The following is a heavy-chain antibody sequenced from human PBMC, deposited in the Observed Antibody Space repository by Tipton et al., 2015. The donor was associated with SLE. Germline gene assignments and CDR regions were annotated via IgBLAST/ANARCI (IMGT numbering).Heavy chain of an antibody. J-gene: IGHJ4*02. D-gene: IGHD3-16*02. CDR3: ARGRVNYIRGNYRPSSFDY. Sequence: TLSLTCAVYGGSSSGYYWSWIRQSAGKGLEWIGDIHDGGSSYYNPSLKSRVTISVDTSKNQISLNLTSVTAADTAVYYCARGRVNYIRGNYRPSSFDYKDQGTLVTVSS. V-gene: IGHV4-34*01. CDR1: GGSSSGYY. CDR2: IHDGGSS.